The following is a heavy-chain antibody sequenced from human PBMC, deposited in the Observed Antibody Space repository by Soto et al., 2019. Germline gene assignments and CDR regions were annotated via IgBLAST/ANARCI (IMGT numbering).Heavy chain of an antibody. Sequence: QVQLVQSGAEVKKPGASVKVSCKASGYTFTSYDINWVRQATGQGLEWMGWMNPNSGNTGYAQKSQXXVTMARNTSTSTAYMELSSLRSEDTAVYYCAREKTPSSFNYWGQGTLVTVSS. D-gene: IGHD6-6*01. CDR1: GYTFTSYD. V-gene: IGHV1-8*01. J-gene: IGHJ4*02. CDR3: AREKTPSSFNY. CDR2: MNPNSGNT.